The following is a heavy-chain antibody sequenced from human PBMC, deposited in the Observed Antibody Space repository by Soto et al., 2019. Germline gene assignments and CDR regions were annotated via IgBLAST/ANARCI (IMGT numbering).Heavy chain of an antibody. Sequence: TLSLTCTVSVRSITSGGYYWSWILQHPGKGLEWTGHMYYRGSTYYNPSLKSRVTISVDTSKNQFSLKLSSVTAADTAVYYCASYDSSGYFDYWGQGTLVTVPS. CDR3: ASYDSSGYFDY. D-gene: IGHD3-22*01. CDR1: VRSITSGGYY. CDR2: MYYRGST. J-gene: IGHJ4*02. V-gene: IGHV4-31*03.